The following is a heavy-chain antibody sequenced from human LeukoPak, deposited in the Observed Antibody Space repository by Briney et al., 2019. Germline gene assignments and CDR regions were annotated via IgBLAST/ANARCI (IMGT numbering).Heavy chain of an antibody. Sequence: GRSLGLSCAASGFTFSSYAMHWVRQAPGKGLEWVAVISYDGSNKYYADSVKGRFTISRDNSKNTLYLQMNSLRAEDTAVYYCARVSAAAGTVDYWGQGTLVTVSS. D-gene: IGHD6-13*01. V-gene: IGHV3-30-3*01. CDR1: GFTFSSYA. CDR3: ARVSAAAGTVDY. J-gene: IGHJ4*02. CDR2: ISYDGSNK.